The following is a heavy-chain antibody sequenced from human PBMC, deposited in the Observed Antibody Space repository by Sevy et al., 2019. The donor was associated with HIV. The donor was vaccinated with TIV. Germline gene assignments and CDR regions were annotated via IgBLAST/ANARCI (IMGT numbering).Heavy chain of an antibody. Sequence: GGSLRLSCAASGFSLSDYAIHWARQGPVKGLEWLTVISFDGGNKYYADSVKGRFTISMENSKNTVYLQMNSLRPEDTALYYCARGPYNSGLRLDFWGQGILVTVSS. D-gene: IGHD5-12*01. V-gene: IGHV3-30-3*01. J-gene: IGHJ4*02. CDR1: GFSLSDYA. CDR3: ARGPYNSGLRLDF. CDR2: ISFDGGNK.